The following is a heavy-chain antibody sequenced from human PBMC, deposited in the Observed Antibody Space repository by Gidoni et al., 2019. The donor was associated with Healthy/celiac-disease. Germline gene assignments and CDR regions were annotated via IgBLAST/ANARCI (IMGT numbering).Heavy chain of an antibody. J-gene: IGHJ6*04. V-gene: IGHV4-39*01. Sequence: QLQLQESGPGLVKPSATLSLTCTVSGGSISSSSYYWGWIRQPPGKGLEWIGSIYYSGSTYYNPSLKSRVTISVDTSKNQFSLKLSSVTAADTAVYYCVRGPLTEVWGKGTTVTVSS. D-gene: IGHD3-9*01. CDR1: GGSISSSSYY. CDR2: IYYSGST. CDR3: VRGPLTEV.